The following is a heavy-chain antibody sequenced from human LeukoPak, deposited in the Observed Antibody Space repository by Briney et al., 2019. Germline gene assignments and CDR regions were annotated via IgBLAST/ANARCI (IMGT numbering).Heavy chain of an antibody. CDR2: IYPGDSDT. J-gene: IGHJ3*02. D-gene: IGHD1-26*01. V-gene: IGHV5-51*01. Sequence: GESLKISCKGSGYSFTSYWIGWVRQMPGKGLEWMGIIYPGDSDTRYSPSFQGQVTISADKSISTAYLQWSSLKASDTAMYYCARLVGATTLSIGAFDIWGQGTMVTVSS. CDR1: GYSFTSYW. CDR3: ARLVGATTLSIGAFDI.